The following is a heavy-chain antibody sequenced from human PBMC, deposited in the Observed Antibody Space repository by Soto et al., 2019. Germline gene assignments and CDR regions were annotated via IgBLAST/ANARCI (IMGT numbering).Heavy chain of an antibody. J-gene: IGHJ4*02. Sequence: GGSLNNSCMASGYCFTGYWIDWVRQMPGKGQEWMEIIYPGDSDTRSSPSFQGQVTISADKSISTTYLQWSSLKASDTAMYYCARLQAAAGDNDLTFDYWGQGTLVTVSS. CDR3: ARLQAAAGDNDLTFDY. D-gene: IGHD6-13*01. CDR2: IYPGDSDT. CDR1: GYCFTGYW. V-gene: IGHV5-51*01.